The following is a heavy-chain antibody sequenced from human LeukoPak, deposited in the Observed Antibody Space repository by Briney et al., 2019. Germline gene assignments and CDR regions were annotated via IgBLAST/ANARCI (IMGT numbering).Heavy chain of an antibody. CDR2: INTNTGNP. CDR1: GYTFTSYA. CDR3: ARLLITMVRGVIIAGYGMDV. D-gene: IGHD3-10*01. Sequence: ASVKVSCKASGYTFTSYAMNWVRQAPGQGLEWMGWINTNTGNPTYAQGFTGRFVFSLDTSVSTAYLQISSLKAEDTAVYYCARLLITMVRGVIIAGYGMDVWGRGTTVTVSS. V-gene: IGHV7-4-1*02. J-gene: IGHJ6*02.